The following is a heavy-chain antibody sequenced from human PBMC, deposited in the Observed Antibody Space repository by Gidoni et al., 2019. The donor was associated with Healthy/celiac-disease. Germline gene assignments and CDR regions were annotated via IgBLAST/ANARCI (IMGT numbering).Heavy chain of an antibody. J-gene: IGHJ4*02. CDR3: ARQVVPGRDGYNLGIGY. CDR1: GYSFTSYW. D-gene: IGHD5-12*01. CDR2: IYPGDSDT. Sequence: EVQLVQSGAEVKKPGESLKISCKGSGYSFTSYWIGWVRQMPGKGLEWMGVIYPGDSDTGYSPSFQGQVTISADKSISTAYLQWSSLKASDTAMYYCARQVVPGRDGYNLGIGYWGQGTLVTVSS. V-gene: IGHV5-51*01.